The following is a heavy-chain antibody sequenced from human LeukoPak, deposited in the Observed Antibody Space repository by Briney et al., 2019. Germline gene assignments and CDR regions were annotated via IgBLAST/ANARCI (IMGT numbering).Heavy chain of an antibody. D-gene: IGHD3-3*01. CDR3: AREIRYDFWSGYSYYFDY. Sequence: SETLSLTCTVSGGSISSSSYYWGWIRQPPGKELEWIGEINHSGSTNYNPSLKSRVTISVDTSKNQFSLKLSSATAADTAVYYCAREIRYDFWSGYSYYFDYWGQGTLVTVSS. J-gene: IGHJ4*02. CDR1: GGSISSSSYY. V-gene: IGHV4-39*07. CDR2: INHSGST.